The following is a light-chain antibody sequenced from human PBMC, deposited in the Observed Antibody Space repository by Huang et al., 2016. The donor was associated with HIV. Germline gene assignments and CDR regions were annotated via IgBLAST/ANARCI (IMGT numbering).Light chain of an antibody. CDR3: QQYNKWPPYT. J-gene: IGKJ2*01. V-gene: IGKV3-15*01. CDR1: ESILRN. CDR2: GAS. Sequence: VMTQSPATLSVSPGERATLSCSASESILRNLAWYQQRPGQPPRLLIYGASVRLPGIPDRFRCSGSGTEFSLTISSLQSEDFAVYYCQQYNKWPPYTYGQGTKLEIK.